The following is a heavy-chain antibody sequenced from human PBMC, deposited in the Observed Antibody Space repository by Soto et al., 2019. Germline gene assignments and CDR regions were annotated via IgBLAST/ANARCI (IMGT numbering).Heavy chain of an antibody. D-gene: IGHD2-15*01. CDR1: GGSVSSGEYY. CDR3: AGVEGYCRGCSCYERCYY. J-gene: IGHJ4*02. Sequence: QVQLQESGPGLVKPSQTLSLPCTVSGGSVSSGEYYWSWIRQPPGKGLEWIGYIYYRWSTYYNPSLKSRVTISVDTSKNQFSLKVSSVTAADTAVYCCAGVEGYCRGCSCYERCYYWGQGTPVPVSS. V-gene: IGHV4-30-4*01. CDR2: IYYRWST.